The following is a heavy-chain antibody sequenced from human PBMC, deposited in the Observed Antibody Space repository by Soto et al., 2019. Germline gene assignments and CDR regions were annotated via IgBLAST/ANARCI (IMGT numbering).Heavy chain of an antibody. Sequence: VESLKISCKGSGYTFIKYWIGWFLQTPGKGLEWMGMIYPGDSDARYSPSFEGQVTFSVDKSINTAYLQWNSLKASDTAMYYCAGQGGEYNTMSDYWGQGTLVTVSS. CDR2: IYPGDSDA. J-gene: IGHJ4*02. CDR1: GYTFIKYW. V-gene: IGHV5-51*01. CDR3: AGQGGEYNTMSDY. D-gene: IGHD3-10*01.